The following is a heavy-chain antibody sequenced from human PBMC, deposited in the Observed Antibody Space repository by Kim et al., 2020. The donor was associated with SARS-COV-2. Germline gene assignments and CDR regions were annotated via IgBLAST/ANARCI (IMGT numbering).Heavy chain of an antibody. J-gene: IGHJ6*02. D-gene: IGHD1-1*01. CDR1: GYTFTSYY. CDR2: INPSGGST. CDR3: ARVRLERTNYYYYGMDV. Sequence: ASVKVSCKASGYTFTSYYMHWVRQAPGQGLEWMGIINPSGGSTSYAQKFQGRVTMTRDTSTSTVYMELSSLRSEDTAVYYCARVRLERTNYYYYGMDVWGQGTTVTVSS. V-gene: IGHV1-46*01.